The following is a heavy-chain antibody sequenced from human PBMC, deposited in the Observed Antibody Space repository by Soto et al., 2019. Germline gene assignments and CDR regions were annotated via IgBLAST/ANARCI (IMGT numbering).Heavy chain of an antibody. D-gene: IGHD2-21*01. J-gene: IGHJ5*02. CDR3: VRDLSCGVLNP. CDR2: IWYDGSDT. CDR1: GFIFSNYD. Sequence: QVQLVESGGGVVQPGRSLRLSCATSGFIFSNYDMQWVRQAPGKGLEWVAVIWYDGSDTYYADSVKGRFTISRDNLKNTLHLQMKSLTVEDTAIYYCVRDLSCGVLNPWGQGIMVSVSS. V-gene: IGHV3-33*01.